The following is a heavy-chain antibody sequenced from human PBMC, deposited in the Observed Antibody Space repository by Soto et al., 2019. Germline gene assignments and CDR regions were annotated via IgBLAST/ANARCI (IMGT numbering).Heavy chain of an antibody. CDR2: INAGNGNT. J-gene: IGHJ6*02. Sequence: GASVKVSCKASGYTFTSYAMHLVRQAPGQRLEWMGWINAGNGNTKYSQKFQGRVTITRDTSASTAYMELSSLRSEDTAVYYCAREEIDQYYYYGMDVWGQGTTVTVSS. CDR3: AREEIDQYYYYGMDV. V-gene: IGHV1-3*01. CDR1: GYTFTSYA.